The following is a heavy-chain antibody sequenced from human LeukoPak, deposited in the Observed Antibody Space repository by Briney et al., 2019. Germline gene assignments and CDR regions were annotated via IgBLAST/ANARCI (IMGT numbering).Heavy chain of an antibody. Sequence: GGSLRLSCAASGFTFSSYGMHWVRQAPGKGLEWVAVIWYDGSNKYYADSVKGRFTISRDNSKNTLYLQMNSLRAEDTAAYYCARGPAGYCSGGSCYPYYYYGMDVWGQGTTVTVSS. D-gene: IGHD2-15*01. J-gene: IGHJ6*02. CDR3: ARGPAGYCSGGSCYPYYYYGMDV. V-gene: IGHV3-33*01. CDR2: IWYDGSNK. CDR1: GFTFSSYG.